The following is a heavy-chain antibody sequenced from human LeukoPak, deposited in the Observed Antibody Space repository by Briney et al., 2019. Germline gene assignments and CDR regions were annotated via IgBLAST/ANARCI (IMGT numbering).Heavy chain of an antibody. J-gene: IGHJ4*02. V-gene: IGHV3-7*03. CDR2: INRDGSGK. Sequence: PGGSLRLSCAASGFTFSSYAMSWVRQVPGKGLEWVANINRDGSGKYYLPSVRGRFTISKDDAKDSLYLQMDSLRPEDTAIYYCARVEYSGNGNLYWGQGTLVTVSS. CDR3: ARVEYSGNGNLY. D-gene: IGHD1-26*01. CDR1: GFTFSSYA.